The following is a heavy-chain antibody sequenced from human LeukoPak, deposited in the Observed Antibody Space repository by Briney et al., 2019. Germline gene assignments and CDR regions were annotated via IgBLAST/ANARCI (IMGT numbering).Heavy chain of an antibody. CDR2: IYTSDTT. Sequence: PSEALSLTCTVSGDSINSGNYYWSWIRQLAGRGLEWIGHIYTSDTTNYSPSLNNRVTISLDTSSHQFSLKLTSVTAADTAVYFCAGFRWVVGTRAFDVWGRGTMVTVS. D-gene: IGHD1-14*01. J-gene: IGHJ3*01. CDR3: AGFRWVVGTRAFDV. V-gene: IGHV4-61*09. CDR1: GDSINSGNYY.